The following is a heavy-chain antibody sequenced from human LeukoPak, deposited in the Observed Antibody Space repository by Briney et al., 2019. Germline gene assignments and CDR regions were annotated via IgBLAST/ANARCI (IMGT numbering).Heavy chain of an antibody. D-gene: IGHD2-15*01. V-gene: IGHV3-23*01. CDR2: ISGSGGST. CDR1: GFTFSSYA. J-gene: IGHJ6*03. Sequence: GGSLRLSCAASGFTFSSYAMSWVRQAPGKGLEWVSGISGSGGSTYYADSVKGRFTISRDNSRNTLYLQMNSLRAEDTAVYYCARAGEGYCSGSSCYVRYYYMDVWGKGTTVTVSS. CDR3: ARAGEGYCSGSSCYVRYYYMDV.